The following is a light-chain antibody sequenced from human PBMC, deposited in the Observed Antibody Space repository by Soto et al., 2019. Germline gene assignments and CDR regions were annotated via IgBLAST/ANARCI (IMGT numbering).Light chain of an antibody. Sequence: EIVLTQSPGTLSLSPGERATLSCRASQNLSNTYLAWYQQRPGRAPRLLIYGASTRATGIPDRFSSSGSGTDFTLTISRLQPEDFAVYYCQQYGRSLWTFGQGTKVEIK. CDR1: QNLSNTY. CDR2: GAS. J-gene: IGKJ1*01. CDR3: QQYGRSLWT. V-gene: IGKV3-20*01.